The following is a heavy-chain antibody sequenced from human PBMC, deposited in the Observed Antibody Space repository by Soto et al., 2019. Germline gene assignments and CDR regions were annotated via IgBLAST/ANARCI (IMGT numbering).Heavy chain of an antibody. CDR1: AGTFSSYG. CDR2: TIPIFATT. V-gene: IGHV1-69*01. CDR3: ARTFFHLDISGHRPFDP. D-gene: IGHD6-19*01. J-gene: IGHJ5*02. Sequence: HLVQSGPEVKKPGSSVKVSCKISAGTFSSYGINWVRQVPGQGLEWMGATIPIFATTNYAPKFQDRVTITADESTGTSYLELRSLTSDESAMYYCARTFFHLDISGHRPFDPWGQGTLVTVSA.